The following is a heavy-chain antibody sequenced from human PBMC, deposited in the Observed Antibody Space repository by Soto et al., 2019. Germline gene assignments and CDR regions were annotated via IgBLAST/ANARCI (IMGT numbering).Heavy chain of an antibody. CDR1: GFIFSTYS. CDR2: ISSSSSSHI. Sequence: PGGSLRLSCAASGFIFSTYSFNWFRQAPGKGLEWVSSISSSSSSHIYYADSVKGRFTISRDNAKNSLYLQMNSLRAEDTAVYYCARDQQYMDVWGQGTTVTVSS. V-gene: IGHV3-21*01. CDR3: ARDQQYMDV. J-gene: IGHJ6*03.